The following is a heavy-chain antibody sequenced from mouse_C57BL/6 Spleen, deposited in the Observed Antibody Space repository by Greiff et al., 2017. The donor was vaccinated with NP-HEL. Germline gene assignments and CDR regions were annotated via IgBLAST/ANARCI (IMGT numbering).Heavy chain of an antibody. CDR2: IDPSDSET. CDR3: ARQLRLRYAMDY. V-gene: IGHV1-52*01. D-gene: IGHD3-2*02. Sequence: VQLQQSGAELVRPGSSVKLSCKASGYTFTSYWMHWVKQRPIQGLEWIGNIDPSDSETHYNQKFKDKATLTVDKSSSTAYMQLSSLTSEDSAVYYCARQLRLRYAMDYWGQGTSVTVSS. J-gene: IGHJ4*01. CDR1: GYTFTSYW.